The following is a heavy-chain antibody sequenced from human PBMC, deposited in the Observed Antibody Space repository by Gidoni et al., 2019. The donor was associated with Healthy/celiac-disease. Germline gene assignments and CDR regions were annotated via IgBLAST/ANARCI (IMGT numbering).Heavy chain of an antibody. CDR3: AKDTPSDIVVVPAAMGEDWDY. CDR1: GFTFSSYA. Sequence: EVQLLESGGGLVQPGGSLRLSCAASGFTFSSYAMSWVRQAPGKGLEWVSAISGSGGSTYYADSVKGRFTISRDNSKNTLYLQMNSLRAEDTAVYYCAKDTPSDIVVVPAAMGEDWDYWGQGTLVTVSS. CDR2: ISGSGGST. V-gene: IGHV3-23*01. J-gene: IGHJ4*02. D-gene: IGHD2-2*01.